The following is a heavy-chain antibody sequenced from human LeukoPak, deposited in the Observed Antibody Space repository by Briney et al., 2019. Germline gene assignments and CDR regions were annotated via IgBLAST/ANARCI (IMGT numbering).Heavy chain of an antibody. CDR1: GFTFSSSA. D-gene: IGHD4-23*01. J-gene: IGHJ4*02. Sequence: GGSLRLSCAASGFTFSSSAMSWVRQAPGKWLEWVSAIGGSGGDTYYGDSVKGRFTISRDNSKSTLYLQMNSLRAEDTAVYYCAKCGGNRGPLYYFDYWGQGTLVTVSS. V-gene: IGHV3-23*01. CDR3: AKCGGNRGPLYYFDY. CDR2: IGGSGGDT.